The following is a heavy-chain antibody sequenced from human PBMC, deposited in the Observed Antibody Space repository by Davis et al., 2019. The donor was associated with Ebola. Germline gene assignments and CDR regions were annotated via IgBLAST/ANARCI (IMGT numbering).Heavy chain of an antibody. CDR2: ITGRAEGGTA. Sequence: PGGSLRLSCAASGFAFSDAWMSWVRQAPGQGLEYIGRITGRAEGGTADYTAPVKGRFSISRDDSKNTLYLQADSLKPEDTAVYYCSTFPVPYYGHEDDYWGQGTLVTVSS. J-gene: IGHJ4*02. CDR3: STFPVPYYGHEDDY. V-gene: IGHV3-15*01. CDR1: GFAFSDAW. D-gene: IGHD3-10*01.